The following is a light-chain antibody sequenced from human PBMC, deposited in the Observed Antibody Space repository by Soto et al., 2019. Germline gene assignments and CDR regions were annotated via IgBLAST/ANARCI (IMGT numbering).Light chain of an antibody. J-gene: IGKJ4*01. Sequence: DIVMTQSPPTLSVAPGQRFTVSCVASQGVSRKLAWYQHKPGQAPRLLISGASTGATGIPARFSGSGSGTEFTLTISSLQSEDCAIYYCQQYHTWPITFGGGTKVDIK. CDR3: QQYHTWPIT. CDR2: GAS. CDR1: QGVSRK. V-gene: IGKV3-15*01.